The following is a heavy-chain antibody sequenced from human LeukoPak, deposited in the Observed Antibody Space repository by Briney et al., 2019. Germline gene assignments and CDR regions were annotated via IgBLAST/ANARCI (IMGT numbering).Heavy chain of an antibody. CDR2: ISYDGTNK. CDR3: AKDRGDIVVVPAAKYYYYGMDV. Sequence: GGSLRLSCAASGFTFSSYGMHWVRQAPGKGLXXVAVISYDGTNKYYADSVKGRFTISRDNSKNTLYLQMNSLRAEDTAVYYCAKDRGDIVVVPAAKYYYYGMDVWGQGTTVTVSS. J-gene: IGHJ6*02. D-gene: IGHD2-2*01. CDR1: GFTFSSYG. V-gene: IGHV3-30*18.